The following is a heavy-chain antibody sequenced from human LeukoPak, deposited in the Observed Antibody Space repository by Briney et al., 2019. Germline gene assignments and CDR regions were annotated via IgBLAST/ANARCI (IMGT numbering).Heavy chain of an antibody. CDR3: ARGPGNYYYYYMDV. CDR2: IYYSGST. J-gene: IGHJ6*03. Sequence: SETLSLTCTVSGGSSSSSSYYWDWIRQPPGKGLEWIGTIYYSGSTYYNPSLKSRVTISVDTSKNQFSLKLSSVTAADTAVYYCARGPGNYYYYYMDVWGKGTTVTVSS. CDR1: GGSSSSSSYY. V-gene: IGHV4-39*07.